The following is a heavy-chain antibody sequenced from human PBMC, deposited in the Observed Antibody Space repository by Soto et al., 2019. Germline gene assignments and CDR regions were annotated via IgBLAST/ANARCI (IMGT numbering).Heavy chain of an antibody. CDR3: AKESGENWTYEAH. V-gene: IGHV4-4*07. CDR2: ITVNGIT. J-gene: IGHJ1*01. Sequence: QVQQLESGPGLVKPWDTLSLTCTVSGAYVSDFSWSWIRQPAGKGLEWIGRITVNGITQYNPSFRSRVTMSIDTSRNQFSLNLQASTAADTALYYCAKESGENWTYEAHWGQGTLVTVSS. CDR1: GAYVSDFS. D-gene: IGHD1-7*01.